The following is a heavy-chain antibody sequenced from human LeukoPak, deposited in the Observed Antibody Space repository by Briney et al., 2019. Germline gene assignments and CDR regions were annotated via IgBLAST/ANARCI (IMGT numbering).Heavy chain of an antibody. CDR2: INHSGST. CDR3: ARAPHIVVVLYGNYFDY. CDR1: GGSFSGYY. J-gene: IGHJ4*02. Sequence: SETLSLTCAVYGGSFSGYYWSWLRQPPGKGLEWIGEINHSGSTNYNPSLKSRVTISVDTSKNQFSLKLSSVTAADTAVYYCARAPHIVVVLYGNYFDYWGQGTLVTVSS. V-gene: IGHV4-34*01. D-gene: IGHD2-21*01.